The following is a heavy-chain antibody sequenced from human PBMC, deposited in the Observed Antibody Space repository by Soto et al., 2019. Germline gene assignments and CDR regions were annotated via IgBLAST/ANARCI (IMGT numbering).Heavy chain of an antibody. Sequence: QVQLQESGPGLVKPSQTLSLTCTVSGGSIINGDTYLNWIRQHPEKGLEWMGYINYRGTTNYNPALKSRILISIDTSKNQFSLRLTSVTAAYTAVYYCARDAPGVAPYGGQGTLVTVSS. J-gene: IGHJ4*02. V-gene: IGHV4-31*03. D-gene: IGHD2-15*01. CDR1: GGSIINGDTY. CDR2: INYRGTT. CDR3: ARDAPGVAPY.